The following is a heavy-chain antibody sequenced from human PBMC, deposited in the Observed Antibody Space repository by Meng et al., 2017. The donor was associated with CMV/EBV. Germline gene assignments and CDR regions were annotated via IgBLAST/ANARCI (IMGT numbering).Heavy chain of an antibody. CDR2: IYSGGSST. CDR3: AKDQEELSYYDFWSATYYGMDV. D-gene: IGHD3-3*01. Sequence: SCKASGGTFSSYAMSWVRQAPGKGLEWVSVIYSGGSSTYYADSVKGRFTISRDNSKNTLYLQMNSLRAEDTAVYYCAKDQEELSYYDFWSATYYGMDVWGQGTTVTVSS. CDR1: GGTFSSYA. J-gene: IGHJ6*02. V-gene: IGHV3-23*03.